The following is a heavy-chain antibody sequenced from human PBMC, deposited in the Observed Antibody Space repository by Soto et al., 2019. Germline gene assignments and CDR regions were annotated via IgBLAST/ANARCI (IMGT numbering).Heavy chain of an antibody. V-gene: IGHV3-7*01. CDR3: ARDSLRFLEWLLPYYMDV. CDR2: IKQDGSEK. J-gene: IGHJ6*03. CDR1: GFTFSSYW. D-gene: IGHD3-3*01. Sequence: EVQLVESGGGLVQPGGSLRLSCAASGFTFSSYWMSWVRQAPGKGLEWVANIKQDGSEKYYVDSVKGRFTISRDNAKNSLYLQMNSLRAEDTAVYYCARDSLRFLEWLLPYYMDVWGKGTTVTVSS.